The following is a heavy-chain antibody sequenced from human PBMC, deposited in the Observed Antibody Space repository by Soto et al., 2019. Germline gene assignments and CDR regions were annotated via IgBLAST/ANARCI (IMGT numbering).Heavy chain of an antibody. J-gene: IGHJ5*02. CDR1: GFTVSSNY. CDR2: IYSGGST. CDR3: ARAPRQLVGWFDP. D-gene: IGHD6-6*01. Sequence: GGSLRLSCAASGFTVSSNYMSWVRQAPGKGLEWVSVIYSGGSTYYADSVKGRFTISRHNSKNTLYLQMNSLRAEDTAVYYCARAPRQLVGWFDPWGQVTLVTVSS. V-gene: IGHV3-53*04.